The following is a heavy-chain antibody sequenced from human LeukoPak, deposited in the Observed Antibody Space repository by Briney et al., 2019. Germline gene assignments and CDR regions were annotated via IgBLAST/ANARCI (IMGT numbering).Heavy chain of an antibody. CDR2: VYYSTNT. V-gene: IGHV4-39*01. J-gene: IGHJ3*02. CDR3: ARHSRSAYSGYENAFDI. D-gene: IGHD5-12*01. CDR1: GDSISSSSYY. Sequence: SETVTLTCTVSGDSISSSSYYWDGIRQHPGKGLEWIGNVYYSTNTYYNPSLKSRVTISVDTSKNQFSLKLSSVTAADTAIYYCARHSRSAYSGYENAFDIWGRGTVVTVSS.